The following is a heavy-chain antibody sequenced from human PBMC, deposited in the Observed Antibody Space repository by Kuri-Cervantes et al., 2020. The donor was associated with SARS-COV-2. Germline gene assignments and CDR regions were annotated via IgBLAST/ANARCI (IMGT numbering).Heavy chain of an antibody. CDR2: INHSGST. J-gene: IGHJ3*02. Sequence: ESLKSSCAVYGGSFSGYYWSWIRQPPGKGLEWIGEINHSGSTNYNPSLRSRVTISVDTSKNQFSLKLSSVTAADTAVYYCARGEGIVLVVYALAFDIWGQGTRVTVSS. V-gene: IGHV4-34*01. CDR3: ARGEGIVLVVYALAFDI. CDR1: GGSFSGYY. D-gene: IGHD2-8*02.